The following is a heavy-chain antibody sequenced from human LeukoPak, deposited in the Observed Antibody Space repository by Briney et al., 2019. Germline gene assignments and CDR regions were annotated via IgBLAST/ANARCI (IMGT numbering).Heavy chain of an antibody. CDR2: IRYDGSNK. V-gene: IGHV3-30*02. J-gene: IGHJ6*03. CDR1: GFTFSSYD. D-gene: IGHD6-19*01. CDR3: AKGSKAVLFTRDHYMDV. Sequence: GGSLRLSCAASGFTFSSYDIHWIRQVPGKGLEWVAFIRYDGSNKYYADSVRGRFTISRDNSKNTLYLQMNSLRAEDTAVYFCAKGSKAVLFTRDHYMDVWGKGTTVTISS.